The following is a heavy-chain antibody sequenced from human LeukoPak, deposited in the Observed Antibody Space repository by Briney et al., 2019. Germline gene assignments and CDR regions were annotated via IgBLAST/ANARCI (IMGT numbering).Heavy chain of an antibody. J-gene: IGHJ4*02. CDR2: ISSSSSTI. Sequence: GGSLRLSCTASGFTFSSYSMNWVRQAPGKGLEWVSYISSSSSTIYYADSVKGRFTISRDNAKNSLYLQMNSLRAEDTAVYYCARDLYGGGLQADYWGQGTLVTVSS. CDR1: GFTFSSYS. V-gene: IGHV3-48*01. D-gene: IGHD3-16*01. CDR3: ARDLYGGGLQADY.